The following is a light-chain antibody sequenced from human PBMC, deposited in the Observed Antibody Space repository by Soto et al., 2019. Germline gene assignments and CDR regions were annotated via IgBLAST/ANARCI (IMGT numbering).Light chain of an antibody. J-gene: IGKJ4*01. CDR3: QQSYSNLLS. Sequence: DIELTQSPSSLSASVGDRVTITCRASQSISTFLNWYQHKRGKAPKLLIHGASSLQSGVPFRFTGSGSGTDFSLTISGLQPEDSATYYCQQSYSNLLSFGGGTKVEI. V-gene: IGKV1-39*01. CDR2: GAS. CDR1: QSISTF.